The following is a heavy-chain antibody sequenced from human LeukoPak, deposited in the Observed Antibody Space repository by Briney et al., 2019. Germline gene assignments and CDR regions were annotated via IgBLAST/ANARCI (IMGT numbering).Heavy chain of an antibody. J-gene: IGHJ4*02. CDR2: IIPIFGTT. CDR3: ARDRGWTDLRDY. D-gene: IGHD3/OR15-3a*01. CDR1: GGTFTSSA. V-gene: IGHV1-69*13. Sequence: GASVKVSCTASGGTFTSSAISWVRQAPGQGLEWMGGIIPIFGTTNYAQKFQGRVTITADESTSTAYMELSSLRSEDTALYYCARDRGWTDLRDYWGRGTLLTVSS.